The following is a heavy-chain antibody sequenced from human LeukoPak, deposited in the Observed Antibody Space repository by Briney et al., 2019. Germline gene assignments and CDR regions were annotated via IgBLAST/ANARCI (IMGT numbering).Heavy chain of an antibody. V-gene: IGHV4-61*02. J-gene: IGHJ4*02. CDR1: GGSISSGSYY. Sequence: SQTLSLTCTVSGGSISSGSYYWSWIRRPAGKGLEWIGRISTSGSTNYNPSLKSRVTISVDTSRNQFSLNLSSVTAADTAVYYCARAAGVAFDYWGQGTLVTVSS. CDR3: ARAAGVAFDY. CDR2: ISTSGST. D-gene: IGHD2-8*01.